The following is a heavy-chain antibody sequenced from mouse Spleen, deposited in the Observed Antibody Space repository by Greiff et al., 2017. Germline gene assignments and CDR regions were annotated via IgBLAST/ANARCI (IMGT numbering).Heavy chain of an antibody. D-gene: IGHD4-1*01. V-gene: IGHV7-1*01. Sequence: EVKLVESGGGLVQSGRSLRLSCATSGFTFSDFYMEWVRQAPGKGLEWIAASRNKANDYTTEYSASVKGRFIVSRDTSQSILYLQMNALRAEDTAIYYCARDVTGIFAYWGQGTLVTVSA. CDR1: GFTFSDFY. CDR3: ARDVTGIFAY. CDR2: SRNKANDYTT. J-gene: IGHJ3*01.